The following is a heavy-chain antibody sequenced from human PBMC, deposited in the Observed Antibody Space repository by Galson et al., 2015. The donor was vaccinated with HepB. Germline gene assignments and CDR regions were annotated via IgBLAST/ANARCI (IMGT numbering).Heavy chain of an antibody. CDR3: AKAFEDWNDEEI. D-gene: IGHD1-1*01. J-gene: IGHJ3*02. CDR2: ISGGGSDT. V-gene: IGHV3-11*06. CDR1: GFTFSDYY. Sequence: LRLSCAVSGFTFSDYYMNWIRQAPGKGLEWVAYISGGGSDTLYADSVKGRFTISRDNSKNTLYLQMNSLRAEDTAVYYCAKAFEDWNDEEIWGQGTMVTVSS.